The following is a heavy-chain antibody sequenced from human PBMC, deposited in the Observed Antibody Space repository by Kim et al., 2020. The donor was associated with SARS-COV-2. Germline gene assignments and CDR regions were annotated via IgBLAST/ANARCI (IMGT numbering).Heavy chain of an antibody. CDR3: ASTYYYGSALREFDP. CDR1: GYSFTSYW. V-gene: IGHV5-10-1*01. D-gene: IGHD3-10*01. J-gene: IGHJ5*02. CDR2: IDPSDSYT. Sequence: GESLKISCKGSGYSFTSYWISWVRQMPGKGLEWMGRIDPSDSYTNYSPSFQGHVTISADKSISTAYLQWSSLKASDTAMYYCASTYYYGSALREFDPWGQGTLVTVSS.